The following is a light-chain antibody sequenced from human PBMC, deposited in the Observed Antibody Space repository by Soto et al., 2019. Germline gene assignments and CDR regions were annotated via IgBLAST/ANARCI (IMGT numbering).Light chain of an antibody. CDR3: QQYHKLWT. CDR1: QGIFYN. Sequence: DIALTQSPATLSVSLGERVTISCRASQGIFYNVAWFQQRPGQAPRLLIYRASTRATNIPARFSGSGSGTEFTLTISSLQSEDFALYYCQQYHKLWTFGQGTKVDIK. CDR2: RAS. V-gene: IGKV3-15*01. J-gene: IGKJ1*01.